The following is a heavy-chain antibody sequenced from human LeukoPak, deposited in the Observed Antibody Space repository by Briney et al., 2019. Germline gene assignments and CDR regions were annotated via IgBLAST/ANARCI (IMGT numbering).Heavy chain of an antibody. Sequence: SETLSLTCTVSGYSISSGYYWGWIRQPPGKGLEWIGSIYHSGSTYYNPSLKSRVTISVDTSKNQFSLKLSSVTAADTAVYYCARAPRLYDSSGYSIPISKGPWGQGTLVTVSS. CDR2: IYHSGST. CDR1: GYSISSGYY. V-gene: IGHV4-38-2*02. D-gene: IGHD3-22*01. CDR3: ARAPRLYDSSGYSIPISKGP. J-gene: IGHJ5*02.